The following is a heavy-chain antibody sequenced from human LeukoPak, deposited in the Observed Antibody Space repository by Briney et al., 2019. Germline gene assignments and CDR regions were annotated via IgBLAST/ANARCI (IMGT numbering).Heavy chain of an antibody. J-gene: IGHJ3*02. V-gene: IGHV1-69*04. D-gene: IGHD6-13*01. Sequence: ASVKVSCKASGYTFTGYYLHWVRQAPGQGLEWMGRIIPILGIANYAQKFQGRVTITADKSTSTAYMELSSLRSEDTAVYYCARELAAAGTEGAFDIWGQGTMVTVSS. CDR3: ARELAAAGTEGAFDI. CDR2: IIPILGIA. CDR1: GYTFTGYY.